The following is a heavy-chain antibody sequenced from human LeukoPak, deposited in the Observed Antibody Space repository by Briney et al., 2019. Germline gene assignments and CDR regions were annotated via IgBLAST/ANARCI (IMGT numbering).Heavy chain of an antibody. D-gene: IGHD6-13*01. J-gene: IGHJ4*02. CDR1: GYTFTDYY. CDR3: ARVGFAAAGAIDY. V-gene: IGHV1-2*02. Sequence: ASVKVSCKASGYTFTDYYMHWVRQAPGQGLEWMGWINPNSANTGYAQKFQGRVTMTRDPSTSTAYMELSGLTSEDTGVYYCARVGFAAAGAIDYWGQGTLVTVSS. CDR2: INPNSANT.